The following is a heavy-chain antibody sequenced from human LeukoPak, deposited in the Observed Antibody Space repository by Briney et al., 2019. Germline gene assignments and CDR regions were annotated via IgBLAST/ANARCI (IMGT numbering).Heavy chain of an antibody. Sequence: SGPTLVNPTQTLTLTCTFSGFSLSTSGVGVGWIRQHPRKALEWLALIYWNDDKRYSPSLKSRLTITKDTSKNQVVLTMTNMDPVDTATYYCAHSGTVTTPHDAFDIWGQGTMVTVSS. CDR1: GFSLSTSGVG. D-gene: IGHD4-17*01. J-gene: IGHJ3*02. V-gene: IGHV2-5*01. CDR3: AHSGTVTTPHDAFDI. CDR2: IYWNDDK.